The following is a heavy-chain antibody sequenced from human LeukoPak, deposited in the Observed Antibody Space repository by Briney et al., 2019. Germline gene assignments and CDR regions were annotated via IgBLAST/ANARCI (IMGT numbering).Heavy chain of an antibody. V-gene: IGHV1-8*01. CDR2: MNPNSGNT. CDR1: GYTFTSHD. CDR3: ARVASYYDSSAPGY. Sequence: ASVTLSCKASGYTFTSHDINWVRQATGQGLEWMGWMNPNSGNTGYAQKFQGRVTMTRNTSISTAYMELSSLRSEDTAVYYCARVASYYDSSAPGYWGQGTLVTVSS. J-gene: IGHJ4*02. D-gene: IGHD3-22*01.